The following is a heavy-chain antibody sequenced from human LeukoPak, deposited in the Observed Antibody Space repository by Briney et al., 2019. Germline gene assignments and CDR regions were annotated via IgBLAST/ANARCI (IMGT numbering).Heavy chain of an antibody. CDR3: ARVGYDILTGYYYLDY. V-gene: IGHV3-30*03. CDR1: GFTFSSYG. D-gene: IGHD3-9*01. CDR2: ISYDGSNK. Sequence: PGGSLRLSCAASGFTFSSYGMHWVRQAPGKGLEWVAVISYDGSNKYYADSVKGRFTISRDNAKNSLYLQMNSLRAEDTAVYYCARVGYDILTGYYYLDYWGQGTLVTVSS. J-gene: IGHJ4*02.